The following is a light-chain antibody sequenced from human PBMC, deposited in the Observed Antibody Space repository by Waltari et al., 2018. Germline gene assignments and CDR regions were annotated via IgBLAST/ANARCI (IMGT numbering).Light chain of an antibody. J-gene: IGKJ2*01. CDR3: QQRGNLPET. CDR1: HKVNSF. CDR2: DAS. V-gene: IGKV3-11*01. Sequence: EIVLTQSPGTLSLSPGDRATLSCRASHKVNSFLAWYPQKRGQAPRLLIYDASKRATGIPDRISGSGSGTDFTLTISSLEPEDFAIYYCQQRGNLPETFGRGTRVEMK.